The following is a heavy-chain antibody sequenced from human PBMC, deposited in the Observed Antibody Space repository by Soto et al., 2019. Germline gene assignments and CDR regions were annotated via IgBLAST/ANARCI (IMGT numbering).Heavy chain of an antibody. CDR3: ARDIAFDIDY. V-gene: IGHV1-18*01. Sequence: QVHLLQSGAEVQKPGASVKVSCKTSGYTFNDFVITWVRQAPGLGLEWLGWIYSKAGKMNFAPQFQNRVIMTTDTSTSTAFMELTSLTFDDSAIYFCARDIAFDIDYWGQGTLVTVS. J-gene: IGHJ4*02. CDR1: GYTFNDFV. CDR2: IYSKAGKM. D-gene: IGHD2-15*01.